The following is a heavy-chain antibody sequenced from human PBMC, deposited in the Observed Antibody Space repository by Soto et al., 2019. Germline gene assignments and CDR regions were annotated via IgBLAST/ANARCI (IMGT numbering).Heavy chain of an antibody. V-gene: IGHV3-30*14. Sequence: QLQLVESGGGVVQPGTSLRLSCTASGFMFKSYVMHWVRQAPGKGLEWVALTSDDGNNKYYGDSVKGRFTVSRDNSKNPLHLQMESLRPEETALYSCASWRTTGGFDRWGPGKLVYVSS. CDR2: TSDDGNNK. J-gene: IGHJ5*02. CDR3: ASWRTTGGFDR. CDR1: GFMFKSYV. D-gene: IGHD3-3*01.